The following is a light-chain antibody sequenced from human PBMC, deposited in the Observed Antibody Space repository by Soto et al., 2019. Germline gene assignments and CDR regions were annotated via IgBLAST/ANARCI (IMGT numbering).Light chain of an antibody. V-gene: IGLV2-14*01. CDR2: DVS. J-gene: IGLJ1*01. Sequence: QSVLTQPASVSGSPGQSITISCTGTSSDVGGYNYVSWYQQHPGKAPKLMIYDVSSRPSGVSNRFSGSKSGNAASLTFSGLQAEDEADYYCSSYTGSSTLCVFGTGTKVTV. CDR1: SSDVGGYNY. CDR3: SSYTGSSTLCV.